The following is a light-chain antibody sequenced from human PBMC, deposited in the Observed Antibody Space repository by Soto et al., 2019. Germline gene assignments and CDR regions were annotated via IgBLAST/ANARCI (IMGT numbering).Light chain of an antibody. V-gene: IGLV2-14*01. J-gene: IGLJ1*01. CDR3: SSYTSSGTYV. Sequence: QSVLTQPASVSGPPGQSITISCTGTSSDVGGYGSVSWYQQHPGKAPKLMIYEVSNRPSGVSNRFSGSKSGNTASLTISGLQAEDDADYYCSSYTSSGTYVFGTGTQLTVL. CDR1: SSDVGGYGS. CDR2: EVS.